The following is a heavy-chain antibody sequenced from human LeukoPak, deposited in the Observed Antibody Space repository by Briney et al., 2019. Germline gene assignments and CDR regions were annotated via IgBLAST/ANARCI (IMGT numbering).Heavy chain of an antibody. D-gene: IGHD6-25*01. CDR3: AAVVRSGSPFDY. CDR1: GFTFSSYW. V-gene: IGHV3-74*01. Sequence: GSLRLSFAASGFTFSSYWVHWVRQAPGKGLVWVSRINGDGSSTSYADSVKGRFTISRDNAKNTLYLQMTSLRVEDTAVYYCAAVVRSGSPFDYWGQGTLVTVSS. J-gene: IGHJ4*02. CDR2: INGDGSST.